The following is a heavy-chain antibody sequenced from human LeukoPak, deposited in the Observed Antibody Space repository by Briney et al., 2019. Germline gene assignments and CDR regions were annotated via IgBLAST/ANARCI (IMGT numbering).Heavy chain of an antibody. D-gene: IGHD3-22*01. CDR3: ARHFYDTNPSDY. CDR1: GYVFTTFW. J-gene: IGHJ4*02. Sequence: GESLKIYFQGSGYVFTTFWISWVRQMPGKGLEWMGMIDPSDSNTNYSPSFQGHVTISADRSISTAFLQWSSLKASDSAMYYCARHFYDTNPSDYWGQGTLVTVAS. V-gene: IGHV5-10-1*01. CDR2: IDPSDSNT.